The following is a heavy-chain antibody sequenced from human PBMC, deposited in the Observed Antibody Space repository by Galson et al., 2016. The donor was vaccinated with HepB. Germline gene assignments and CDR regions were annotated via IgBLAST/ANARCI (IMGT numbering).Heavy chain of an antibody. J-gene: IGHJ3*02. Sequence: SETLSLTCTVSGDSIDSSSYSWGWIRQPPGEGLEWIGSFSSTGTTYYNPSLKSRVTISADSSKSHFSLRLTSVTAADTALYFCATPFPSQGSCSGSRCHEDCFHIWGQGKMVTVSS. CDR2: FSSTGTT. CDR3: ATPFPSQGSCSGSRCHEDCFHI. V-gene: IGHV4-39*02. CDR1: GDSIDSSSYS. D-gene: IGHD2-8*02.